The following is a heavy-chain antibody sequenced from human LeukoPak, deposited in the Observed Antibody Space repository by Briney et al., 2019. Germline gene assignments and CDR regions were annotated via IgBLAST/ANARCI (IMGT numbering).Heavy chain of an antibody. J-gene: IGHJ4*02. Sequence: GGSLRLSCAASGFTFSSYGMHWVRQAPGKGLEWVAVISYDGSNKYYADSVKGRFTISRDNSKNTLYLQMNSLRAEDTAVYYCAKEYDIVLMVYADVHFDYWGQGTLVTVSS. CDR1: GFTFSSYG. V-gene: IGHV3-30*18. CDR3: AKEYDIVLMVYADVHFDY. CDR2: ISYDGSNK. D-gene: IGHD2-8*01.